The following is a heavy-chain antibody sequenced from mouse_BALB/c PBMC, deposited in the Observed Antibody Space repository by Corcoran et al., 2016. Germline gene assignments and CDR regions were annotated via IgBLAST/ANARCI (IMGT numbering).Heavy chain of an antibody. Sequence: VQVQESGPGLVLPSQFLSLTCSVTGFSLTCGYYWNWIRQYPGNKLEWMGYISYDGSNNYNPSLKNRISITRDTSKNQFFLKLNSVTTEDTATYYCARDQSYWGQGTLVTVS. J-gene: IGHJ3*01. CDR2: ISYDGSN. V-gene: IGHV3-6*02. CDR1: GFSLTCGYY. CDR3: ARDQSY.